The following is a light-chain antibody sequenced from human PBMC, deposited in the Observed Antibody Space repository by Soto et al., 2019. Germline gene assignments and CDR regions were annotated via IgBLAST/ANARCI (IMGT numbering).Light chain of an antibody. CDR2: DAS. CDR3: QQYNNYPRT. CDR1: ESIRTW. V-gene: IGKV1-5*01. J-gene: IGKJ1*01. Sequence: DIQMTQSPSTLSASIGDRVTITCRASESIRTWLAWYQHKPGKAPKFLIYDASTLESGVPSRFSGSGSGTDFTLTISSLQPDDFATYYCQQYNNYPRTVGQGTKV.